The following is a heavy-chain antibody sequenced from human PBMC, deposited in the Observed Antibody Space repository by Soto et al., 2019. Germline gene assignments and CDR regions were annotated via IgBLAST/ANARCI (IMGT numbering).Heavy chain of an antibody. CDR2: IWYDGSNK. D-gene: IGHD2-15*01. CDR1: GFTFSSYG. CDR3: AVRSFDY. Sequence: QVQLVESGGGVVQPGRSLRLSCAASGFTFSSYGMHWVRQAPGKGLEWVAVIWYDGSNKYYADSVKGRFTISRDNSKNPLYLQINSLGGEDTGVFYCAVRSFDYWGQGTLVTVSS. V-gene: IGHV3-33*01. J-gene: IGHJ4*02.